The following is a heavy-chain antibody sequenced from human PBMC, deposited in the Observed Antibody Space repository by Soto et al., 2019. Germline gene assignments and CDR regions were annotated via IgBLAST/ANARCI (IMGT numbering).Heavy chain of an antibody. V-gene: IGHV1-2*04. CDR3: ARADPLDIVVVQAAIGAFDI. Sequence: ASVKVSCKASGYTFTGYYMHWVRQAPGQGLEWMGWINPNSGGTNYAQKFQGWVTMTRDTSISTACMELSRLRSDDTAVYYCARADPLDIVVVQAAIGAFDIWGQGTMVTVSS. D-gene: IGHD2-2*01. CDR1: GYTFTGYY. J-gene: IGHJ3*02. CDR2: INPNSGGT.